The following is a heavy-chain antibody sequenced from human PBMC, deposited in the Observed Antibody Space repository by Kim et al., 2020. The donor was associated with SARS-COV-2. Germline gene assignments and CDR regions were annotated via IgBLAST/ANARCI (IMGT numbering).Heavy chain of an antibody. D-gene: IGHD2-8*01. J-gene: IGHJ4*02. CDR3: IPVILGYCTNGVCLGD. CDR2: ISYDGSNK. CDR1: GFTFSSYG. V-gene: IGHV3-30*03. Sequence: GGSLRLSCAASGFTFSSYGMHWVRQAPGKGLEWVAVISYDGSNKYYADSVKGRFAISRDNSKNTLYLQMNSLRAEDTAVYYCIPVILGYCTNGVCLGDWGQGTLVTVSS.